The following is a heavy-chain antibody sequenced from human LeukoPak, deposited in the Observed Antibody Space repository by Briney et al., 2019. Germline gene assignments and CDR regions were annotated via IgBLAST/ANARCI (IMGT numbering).Heavy chain of an antibody. D-gene: IGHD1-26*01. V-gene: IGHV3-53*01. J-gene: IGHJ2*01. Sequence: GGSLRLSCAASGFTVSSNYMSWVRQAPGKGLEWVSVIYSGGTTYYADSVKGRFTISRDNSKNTLYLQLNSLRAEDTAVYYCARVSGCYSPDWYFDLWGRGTLVTVSS. CDR3: ARVSGCYSPDWYFDL. CDR2: IYSGGTT. CDR1: GFTVSSNY.